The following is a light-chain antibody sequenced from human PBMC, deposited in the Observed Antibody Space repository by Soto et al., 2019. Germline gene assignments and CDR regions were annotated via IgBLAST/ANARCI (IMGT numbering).Light chain of an antibody. V-gene: IGKV3-20*01. CDR1: QSVSSSY. J-gene: IGKJ5*01. Sequence: EIVLTQSPGTLSLSPGERATLSCRASQSVSSSYLAWYQQKPGQAPRLLIYGASSRATGTPDRFSGSGSGTDLTLTISILEVEDFAVYYCQQYGSPPITFGQGTRLEIK. CDR3: QQYGSPPIT. CDR2: GAS.